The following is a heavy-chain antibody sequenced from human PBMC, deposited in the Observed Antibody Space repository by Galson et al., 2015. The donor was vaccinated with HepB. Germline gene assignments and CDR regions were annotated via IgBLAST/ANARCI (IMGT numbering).Heavy chain of an antibody. J-gene: IGHJ6*02. CDR3: ARVPYYDFWSGYYYGIDV. CDR1: GDSVSSNSAA. D-gene: IGHD3-3*01. Sequence: CAISGDSVSSNSAAWNWIRQSPSRGLEWLGRTYYRSKWYNDYAVSVKSRITINPDTSKNQFSLQLDSVTPEDTAVYYCARVPYYDFWSGYYYGIDVWGQGTTVTVSS. CDR2: TYYRSKWYN. V-gene: IGHV6-1*01.